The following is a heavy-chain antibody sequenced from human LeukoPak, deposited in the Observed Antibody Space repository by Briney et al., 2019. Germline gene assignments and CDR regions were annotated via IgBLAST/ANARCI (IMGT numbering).Heavy chain of an antibody. CDR3: ARRKGSEVPGNDY. Sequence: GASVKVSCKASGYIFSNFAITWVRQAPGQGVEWVGWISPYNGNTNYSPKLQGRVTLTTDTSTSTAYMELRSLRSDDTAVYYCARRKGSEVPGNDYWGQGTLVTVSS. CDR1: GYIFSNFA. J-gene: IGHJ4*02. V-gene: IGHV1-18*01. CDR2: ISPYNGNT. D-gene: IGHD1-1*01.